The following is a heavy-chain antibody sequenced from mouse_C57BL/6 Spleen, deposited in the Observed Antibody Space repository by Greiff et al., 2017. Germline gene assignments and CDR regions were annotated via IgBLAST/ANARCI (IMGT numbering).Heavy chain of an antibody. CDR2: IYPGSGNT. CDR3: ASTLDYGSIPFAY. CDR1: GYTFTDYY. Sequence: QVQLQQSGAALVRPGASVQLSCKASGYTFTDYYLNWVKQRPGQGLAWIARIYPGSGNTYYTAKFKGKATLTAEKSSSTAYMQLSSLTSEDSAVYVCASTLDYGSIPFAYWGQGTLVTVSA. V-gene: IGHV1-76*01. D-gene: IGHD1-1*01. J-gene: IGHJ3*01.